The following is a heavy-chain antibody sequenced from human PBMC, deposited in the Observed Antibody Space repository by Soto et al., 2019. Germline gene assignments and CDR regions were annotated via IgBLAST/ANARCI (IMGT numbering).Heavy chain of an antibody. V-gene: IGHV4-30-2*01. CDR1: GGSISSGGYS. Sequence: SETLSLTCAVSGGSISSGGYSWSWIRQPPGKGLEWIGYIYHSGSTYYNPSLKSRVTISVDRSKNQFSLKLSSVTAADTAVYYCARVPGAADSSSWYGEVWFDPWGQGTLVTVSS. CDR3: ARVPGAADSSSWYGEVWFDP. CDR2: IYHSGST. J-gene: IGHJ5*02. D-gene: IGHD6-13*01.